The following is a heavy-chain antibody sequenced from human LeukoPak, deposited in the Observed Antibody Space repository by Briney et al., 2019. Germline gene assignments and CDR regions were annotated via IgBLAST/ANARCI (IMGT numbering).Heavy chain of an antibody. V-gene: IGHV3-30*18. CDR1: GLTFSSYG. D-gene: IGHD5-18*01. CDR2: ISYDGSNK. J-gene: IGHJ3*02. Sequence: PGGSLRLSCAASGLTFSSYGMHWVRQAPGKGLEWVAVISYDGSNKNYADSVKGRFTISRDNSKNTLYLQMNSLRAEDTAVYYCAKEKQLWLRPDAFDIWGQGTMVTVSS. CDR3: AKEKQLWLRPDAFDI.